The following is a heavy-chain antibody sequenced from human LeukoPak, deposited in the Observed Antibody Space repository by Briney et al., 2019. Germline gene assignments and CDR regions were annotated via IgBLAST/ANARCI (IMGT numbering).Heavy chain of an antibody. V-gene: IGHV1-2*02. CDR2: INPNSGGT. CDR3: ASDVMDY. CDR1: GYTFTSYG. J-gene: IGHJ4*02. Sequence: ASVKVSCKASGYTFTSYGISWVRQAPGQGLEWMGWINPNSGGTNYAQKFQGRVTMTRDTSISTAYMELSRLRSEDTAVYYCASDVMDYWGQGTLVTVSS.